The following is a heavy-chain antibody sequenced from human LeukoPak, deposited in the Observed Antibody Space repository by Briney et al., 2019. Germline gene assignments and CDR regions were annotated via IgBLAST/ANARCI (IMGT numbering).Heavy chain of an antibody. J-gene: IGHJ3*02. CDR2: INPTSGDT. Sequence: ASVKVSCKASGYTFTRYYIHWVRQAPGQGLEWMGWINPTSGDTNYVQKFQGRVTMTRDTPINTAYMELSWMRSDDTAVYYCARGDGDGPARRAFDIWGQGTMVTVSS. V-gene: IGHV1-2*02. CDR3: ARGDGDGPARRAFDI. D-gene: IGHD7-27*01. CDR1: GYTFTRYY.